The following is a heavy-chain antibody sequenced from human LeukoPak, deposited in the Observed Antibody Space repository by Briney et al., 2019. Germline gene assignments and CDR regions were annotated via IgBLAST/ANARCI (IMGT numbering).Heavy chain of an antibody. V-gene: IGHV3-48*03. CDR1: GFTFSNYE. J-gene: IGHJ1*01. CDR2: ISSSGNIV. CDR3: AGTYPHDYGDYVEYFQY. D-gene: IGHD4-17*01. Sequence: GGSLRLSCAASGFTFSNYEMSWVRQAPGKGLEWVSYISSSGNIVYYADSVKGRFTISRDNAKNSMYLVISSLRAEDTAVYYCAGTYPHDYGDYVEYFQYWGQGTLVTVSS.